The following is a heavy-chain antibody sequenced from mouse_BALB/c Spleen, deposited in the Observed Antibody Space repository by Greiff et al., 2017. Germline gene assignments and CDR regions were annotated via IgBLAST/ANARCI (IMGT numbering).Heavy chain of an antibody. J-gene: IGHJ3*01. Sequence: EVHLVESGGGLVKPGGSLKLSCAASGFTFSDYYMYWVRQTPEKRLEWVATISDGGSYTYYPDSVKGRFTISRDNAKNNLYLQMSSLKSEDTAMYYCARDDSSGYWFAYWGQGTLVTVSA. D-gene: IGHD3-2*01. CDR1: GFTFSDYY. CDR2: ISDGGSYT. CDR3: ARDDSSGYWFAY. V-gene: IGHV5-4*02.